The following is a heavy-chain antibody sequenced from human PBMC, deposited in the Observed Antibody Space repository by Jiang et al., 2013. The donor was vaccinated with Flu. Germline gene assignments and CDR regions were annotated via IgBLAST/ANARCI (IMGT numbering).Heavy chain of an antibody. CDR3: ARDPGGSGVRRWFDP. V-gene: IGHV4-4*09. Sequence: SGSGLVKPSETLSLTCTVSGGSISSYYWSWIRQPPGKGLEWIGYIYTSGSTNYNPSLKSRVTISVDTSKNQFSLKLSSVTAADTAVYYCARDPGGSGVRRWFDPWGQGTLVTVSS. CDR2: IYTSGST. D-gene: IGHD3-10*01. J-gene: IGHJ5*02. CDR1: GGSISSYY.